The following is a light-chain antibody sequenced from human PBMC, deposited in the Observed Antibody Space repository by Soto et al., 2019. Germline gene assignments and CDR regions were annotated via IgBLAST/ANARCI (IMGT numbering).Light chain of an antibody. V-gene: IGKV1-5*01. Sequence: DIPMTQSPSTLSASVGDIVTITCRASQSISSWLAWYQQKPGKAPKLLSYDASSLESGVPSRFSGSGSVTEFTLTISCLQPDDFATYYCQQYNSYLTFGGGTKVEIK. CDR3: QQYNSYLT. CDR2: DAS. CDR1: QSISSW. J-gene: IGKJ4*02.